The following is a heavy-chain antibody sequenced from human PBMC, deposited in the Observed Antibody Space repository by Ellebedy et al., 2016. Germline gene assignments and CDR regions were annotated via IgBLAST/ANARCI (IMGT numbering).Heavy chain of an antibody. D-gene: IGHD3-10*01. J-gene: IGHJ4*02. V-gene: IGHV4-31*03. CDR3: ARGYGSGPTSNYFDY. CDR1: GGSISSGGYY. CDR2: IYYSGST. Sequence: SETLSLXXTVSGGSISSGGYYWSWIRQHPGKGLEWIGYIYYSGSTYYNPSLKSRVTISVDTSKNQFSLKLSSVTAADTAVYYCARGYGSGPTSNYFDYWGQGTLVTVSS.